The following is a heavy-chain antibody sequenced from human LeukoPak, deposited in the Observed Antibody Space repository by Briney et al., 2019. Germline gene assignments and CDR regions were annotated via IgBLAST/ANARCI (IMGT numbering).Heavy chain of an antibody. CDR1: RGSISSSNYC. CDR3: ARNSSDPYSSSAKRYNWFDP. J-gene: IGHJ5*02. V-gene: IGHV4-39*01. CDR2: IYFSGRT. D-gene: IGHD6-13*01. Sequence: ESLSLTCSASRGSISSSNYCWGWIRHPPGKGLEWIVSIYFSGRTHYTPSLKSRVTISVYTSKNQCSLKLSSVTAADTAVYHCARNSSDPYSSSAKRYNWFDPWGQGTLVTVSS.